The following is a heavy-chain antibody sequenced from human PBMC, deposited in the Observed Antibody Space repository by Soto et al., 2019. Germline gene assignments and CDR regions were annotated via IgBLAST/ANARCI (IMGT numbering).Heavy chain of an antibody. CDR3: ARDRRSYYYSYYYYGMDV. Sequence: PSQTLSLTCAISVDSVSSNSAAWNWIRQPPSRGLEWLGRTYYRSKWYNDYAVSAKSRITINPDTSKNQFSLQLNSVTPEDTAVYYCARDRRSYYYSYYYYGMDVWGQGTTVTVSS. CDR1: VDSVSSNSAA. V-gene: IGHV6-1*01. J-gene: IGHJ6*02. D-gene: IGHD1-26*01. CDR2: TYYRSKWYN.